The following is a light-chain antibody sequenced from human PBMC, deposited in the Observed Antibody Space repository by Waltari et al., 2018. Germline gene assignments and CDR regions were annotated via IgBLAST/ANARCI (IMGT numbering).Light chain of an antibody. Sequence: DIQMTQSPATLSASVGDRVTITCRASQTILTWLAWYQQKPGKAPRLLIYTASSLQSGVPSRFSGSGSGTEFTLTISSLQPDDFATYYCQQYNTYSPGPTFGGGTKVEIK. CDR3: QQYNTYSPGPT. V-gene: IGKV1-5*03. CDR2: TAS. CDR1: QTILTW. J-gene: IGKJ4*01.